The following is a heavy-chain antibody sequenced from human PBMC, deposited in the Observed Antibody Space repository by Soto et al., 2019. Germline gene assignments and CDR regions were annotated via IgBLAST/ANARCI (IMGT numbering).Heavy chain of an antibody. Sequence: SETLSLTCTVSGGSVTNSSYYWGWSRQSPGKGLEWIGSVYYRGRSYSKSSVKSRVTISVDTSKNRFSLSLNSVTASDTAVYFCVSQRTTVPTQAYFDYWGPGALVTVSS. J-gene: IGHJ4*02. D-gene: IGHD4-17*01. CDR2: VYYRGRS. CDR3: VSQRTTVPTQAYFDY. V-gene: IGHV4-39*01. CDR1: GGSVTNSSYY.